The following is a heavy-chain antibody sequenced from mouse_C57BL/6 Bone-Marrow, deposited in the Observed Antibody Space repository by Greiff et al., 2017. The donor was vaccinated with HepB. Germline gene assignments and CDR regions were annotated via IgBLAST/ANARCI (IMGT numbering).Heavy chain of an antibody. V-gene: IGHV5-6*01. CDR3: ARQRDFAY. CDR1: GFTFSSYG. D-gene: IGHD3-3*01. Sequence: EVQGVESGGDLVKPGGSLKLSCAASGFTFSSYGMSWVRQTPDKRLEWVATISSGGSYTYYPDSVKGRFTISRDNAKNTLYLQMSSLKSEDTAMYYCARQRDFAYWGQGTLVTVSA. CDR2: ISSGGSYT. J-gene: IGHJ3*01.